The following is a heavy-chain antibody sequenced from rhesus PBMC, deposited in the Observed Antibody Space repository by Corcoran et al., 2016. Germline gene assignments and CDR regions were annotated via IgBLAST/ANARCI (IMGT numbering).Heavy chain of an antibody. V-gene: IGHV4-173*01. CDR3: AREGCTGSGCYAIYFDY. CDR1: GGSISSNY. CDR2: ISGSGGST. D-gene: IGHD2-21*01. J-gene: IGHJ4*01. Sequence: QLQLQESGPGLVKPSETLSLTCAVSGGSISSNYWSWIRQPPGKGLGWIGRISGSGGSTDYNPARKSRGTIATDTSKNQVSLKLSAVTAADTAVYYCAREGCTGSGCYAIYFDYWGQGVLVTVSS.